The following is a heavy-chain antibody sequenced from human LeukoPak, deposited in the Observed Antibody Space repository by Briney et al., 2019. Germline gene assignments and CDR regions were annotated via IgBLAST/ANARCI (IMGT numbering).Heavy chain of an antibody. Sequence: ASVKASCKASGYTFTSYYMHWVRQAPGQGLEWMGIINPSGGSTSYAQKFQGRVTMTRDTSTSTVYMELSSLRSKDTAVYYCARDDVDTTFDYWGQGTLVTVSS. CDR1: GYTFTSYY. D-gene: IGHD5-18*01. J-gene: IGHJ4*02. CDR3: ARDDVDTTFDY. CDR2: INPSGGST. V-gene: IGHV1-46*01.